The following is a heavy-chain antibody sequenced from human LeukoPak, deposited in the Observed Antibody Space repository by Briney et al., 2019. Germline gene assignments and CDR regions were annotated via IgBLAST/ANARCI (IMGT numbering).Heavy chain of an antibody. J-gene: IGHJ4*02. CDR3: ARLLEWLSYFDY. CDR2: IYYSGST. V-gene: IGHV4-39*01. Sequence: PSETLSLTRTVSGGSISSSSYYWGWIRQPPGKGLEWIGSIYYSGSTYYNPSLKSRVTISVDTSKNQFSLKLSSVTAADTAVYYCARLLEWLSYFDYWGQGTLVTVSS. D-gene: IGHD3-3*01. CDR1: GGSISSSSYY.